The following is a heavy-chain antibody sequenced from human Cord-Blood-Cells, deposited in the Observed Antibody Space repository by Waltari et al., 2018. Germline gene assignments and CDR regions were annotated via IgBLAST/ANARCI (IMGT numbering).Heavy chain of an antibody. Sequence: QVQLVQSGAEVKKPGSSVKVSCKASGGTFSSYAISWVRQAPGQGLEWMGGIIPICGTENYAQTFQGRVKINADESTSTAYMELSSLRSEDTAVYYCARRSNYYDSSGYYFDYWGQGTLVTVSS. CDR2: IIPICGTE. D-gene: IGHD3-22*01. CDR3: ARRSNYYDSSGYYFDY. J-gene: IGHJ4*02. V-gene: IGHV1-69*01. CDR1: GGTFSSYA.